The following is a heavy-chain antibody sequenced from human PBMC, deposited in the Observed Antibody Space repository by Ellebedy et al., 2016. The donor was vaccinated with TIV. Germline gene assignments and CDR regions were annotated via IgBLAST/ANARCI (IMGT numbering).Heavy chain of an antibody. V-gene: IGHV4-34*01. Sequence: SETLSLXCAVYGGSFSGYYWSWIRQPPGKGLEWIGEINHSGSTNYNPSLKSRVTISVDTSKNQFSLKLSSVTAADTAVYYCARVLFGVVITTSAFDIWGQGTMVTVSS. CDR2: INHSGST. CDR3: ARVLFGVVITTSAFDI. D-gene: IGHD3-3*01. CDR1: GGSFSGYY. J-gene: IGHJ3*02.